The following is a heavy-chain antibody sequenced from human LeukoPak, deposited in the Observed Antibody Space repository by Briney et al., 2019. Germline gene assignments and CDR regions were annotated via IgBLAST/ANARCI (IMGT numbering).Heavy chain of an antibody. Sequence: PGRSLRLSCAASGFTFSSYAMHWVRQAPGKGLEWVAVISYDGSNKYYADSVKGRFTISRDNSKNTLYLQMNSLRAEDTAVYYCARDHSESGSYPNPWGQGTLVTVSS. J-gene: IGHJ5*02. CDR3: ARDHSESGSYPNP. CDR2: ISYDGSNK. V-gene: IGHV3-30*04. D-gene: IGHD3-10*01. CDR1: GFTFSSYA.